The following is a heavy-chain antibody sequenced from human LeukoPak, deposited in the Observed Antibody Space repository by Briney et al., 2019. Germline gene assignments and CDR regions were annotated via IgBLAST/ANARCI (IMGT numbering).Heavy chain of an antibody. Sequence: PGGSLRLSCAASGFTFSSHGMHWVRQAPGKGLEWVAVISYDGSNKYYADSVKGRFTISRDNSKNTLYLQMNSLRAEDTAVYYCAKDRYGWELLSYYFDYWGQGTLVTVSS. D-gene: IGHD1-26*01. CDR2: ISYDGSNK. V-gene: IGHV3-30*18. CDR1: GFTFSSHG. CDR3: AKDRYGWELLSYYFDY. J-gene: IGHJ4*02.